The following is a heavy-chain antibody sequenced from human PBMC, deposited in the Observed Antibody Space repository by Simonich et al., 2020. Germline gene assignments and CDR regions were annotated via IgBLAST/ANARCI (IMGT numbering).Heavy chain of an antibody. V-gene: IGHV3-30*07. CDR3: AREDLTGDAFDI. D-gene: IGHD7-27*01. J-gene: IGHJ3*02. CDR1: GFTFRSYA. Sequence: QVQLVESGGGVVQPGRSLRLSCAASGFTFRSYAMHWVRQAPGKGLEWVAVISYDGSNKYYAASVKGRFTISRDNSKNTLYLQMNSLRAEDTAVYYCAREDLTGDAFDIWGQGTMVTVSS. CDR2: ISYDGSNK.